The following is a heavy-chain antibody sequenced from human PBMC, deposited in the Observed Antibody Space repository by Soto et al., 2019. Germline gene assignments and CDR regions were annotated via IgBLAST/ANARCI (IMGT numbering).Heavy chain of an antibody. CDR2: VSVYGGST. J-gene: IGHJ2*01. Sequence: DVQLLESGGDLVQPGESLRLPCAASGFIFSDFAMSWVRQTPGKGLEWVSAVSVYGGSTHYSDAVKGRFTISRDNSRDTLFLQMNSLRAEDTAVYYCARRPAGDSHWYFDLWGRGTLVTVSS. D-gene: IGHD2-21*01. CDR1: GFIFSDFA. CDR3: ARRPAGDSHWYFDL. V-gene: IGHV3-23*01.